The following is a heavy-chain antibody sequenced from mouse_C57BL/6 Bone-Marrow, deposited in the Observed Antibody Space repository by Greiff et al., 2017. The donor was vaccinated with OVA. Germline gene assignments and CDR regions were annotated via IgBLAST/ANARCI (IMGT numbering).Heavy chain of an antibody. CDR3: ARRASYGSSYYWYFDV. J-gene: IGHJ1*03. CDR2: IYWDDDK. CDR1: GFSLSTSGMG. V-gene: IGHV8-12*01. Sequence: QVQLKESGPGILQSSQTLSLTCSFSGFSLSTSGMGVSWIRQPSGKGLEWLAHIYWDDDKRYNPSLKSRLTISKDTSRNQVFLKITSVDTADTATYYCARRASYGSSYYWYFDVWGTGTTVTVSS. D-gene: IGHD1-1*01.